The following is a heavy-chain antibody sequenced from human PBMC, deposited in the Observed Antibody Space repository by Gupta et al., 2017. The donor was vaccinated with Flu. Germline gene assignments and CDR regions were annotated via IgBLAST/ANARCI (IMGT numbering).Heavy chain of an antibody. D-gene: IGHD4-4*01. CDR3: ARHKPSKDSHYYGLDV. V-gene: IGHV3-21*01. CDR2: ITTFRSI. J-gene: IGHJ6*02. Sequence: QAPGKGLKWVAAITTFRSIYYADSVRGRFTISRDTAEKLVHLQMDSLRVEDTAVYYCARHKPSKDSHYYGLDVWGQGTTVTVSS.